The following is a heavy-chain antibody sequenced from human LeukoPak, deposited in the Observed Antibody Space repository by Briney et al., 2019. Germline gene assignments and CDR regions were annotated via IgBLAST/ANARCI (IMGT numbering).Heavy chain of an antibody. CDR3: ASALTRNWFDP. Sequence: SETLSLTCTVSGGSITSGGYYWSWIRQHPGKGLEYMGFISYSGSTYYNPSLKSRVNISIDTSKNQFSLKLTSVTAADTALYYCASALTRNWFDPWGQGALVTVSS. J-gene: IGHJ5*02. D-gene: IGHD3-9*01. CDR1: GGSITSGGYY. V-gene: IGHV4-31*03. CDR2: ISYSGST.